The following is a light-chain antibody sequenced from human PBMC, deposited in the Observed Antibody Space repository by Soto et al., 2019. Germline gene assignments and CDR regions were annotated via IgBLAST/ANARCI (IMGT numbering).Light chain of an antibody. CDR2: EGS. J-gene: IGLJ3*02. V-gene: IGLV2-23*01. Sequence: QSALTQPASVSGSPGQSITISCTGSSSDIGSYNLVSWYQQHPGKAPKLMIYEGSKRPSGVSNRFSGSKPGNTASLTISGLQAEDEAYYYCCSHVGRSTLLFGGGTKLTVL. CDR3: CSHVGRSTLL. CDR1: SSDIGSYNL.